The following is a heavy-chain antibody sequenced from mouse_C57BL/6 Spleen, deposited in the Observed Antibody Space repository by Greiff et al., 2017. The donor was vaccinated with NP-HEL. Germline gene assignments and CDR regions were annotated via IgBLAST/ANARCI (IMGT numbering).Heavy chain of an antibody. D-gene: IGHD1-2*01. V-gene: IGHV1-20*01. CDR2: INPYNGDT. J-gene: IGHJ2*01. Sequence: EVQLQESGPELVKPGDSVKISCKASGYSFTGYFMNWVMQSHGKSLEWIGRINPYNGDTFYNQKFKGKATLTVDKSSSTAHMELRSLTSEDSAVYYCARGTTAGDYFDYWGQGTTLTVSS. CDR1: GYSFTGYF. CDR3: ARGTTAGDYFDY.